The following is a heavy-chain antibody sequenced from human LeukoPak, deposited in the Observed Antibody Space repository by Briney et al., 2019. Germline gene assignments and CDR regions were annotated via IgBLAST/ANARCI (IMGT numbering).Heavy chain of an antibody. Sequence: SQTLSLTCAISGDGVSSNSAAWIWIRQSPSRGLEWLGRTYYRSKWYTEYAVSVKSRITINPDTSKNQFSLQLSSANPEDTAVYYCARLGSGSNYWGQGTLVTVSS. D-gene: IGHD3-10*01. CDR3: ARLGSGSNY. CDR1: GDGVSSNSAA. V-gene: IGHV6-1*01. CDR2: TYYRSKWYT. J-gene: IGHJ4*02.